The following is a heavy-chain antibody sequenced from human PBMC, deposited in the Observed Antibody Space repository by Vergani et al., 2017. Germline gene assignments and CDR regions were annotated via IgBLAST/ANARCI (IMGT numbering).Heavy chain of an antibody. V-gene: IGHV5-51*01. CDR2: IYPGDSDT. CDR3: ASKGVVGAGPASCFAP. J-gene: IGHJ5*02. CDR1: GYSFTNYW. D-gene: IGHD1-26*01. Sequence: EVQLVQSGAEVKKPGESLKISCKASGYSFTNYWIGWVRQMSGKGLEWMWSIYPGDSDTRYSPSFQGQVTISADNSISPAYLHWSGLKASDSAMYYCASKGVVGAGPASCFAPWSQATLVTVSS.